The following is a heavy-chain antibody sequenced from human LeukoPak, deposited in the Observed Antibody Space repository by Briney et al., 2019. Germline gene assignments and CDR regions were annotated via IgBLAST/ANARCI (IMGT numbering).Heavy chain of an antibody. CDR1: GYTFTSYG. J-gene: IGHJ4*02. CDR3: ARDRFFFGGYYYDSSGYTPRPPFDY. V-gene: IGHV1-18*01. Sequence: ASVKVSCKASGYTFTSYGISWVRQAPGQGLEWMGWISAYNGNTNYAQKLQGRVTTTTDTSTSTAYMELRSLRSDDTAVYYCARDRFFFGGYYYDSSGYTPRPPFDYWGQGTLVTVSS. D-gene: IGHD3-22*01. CDR2: ISAYNGNT.